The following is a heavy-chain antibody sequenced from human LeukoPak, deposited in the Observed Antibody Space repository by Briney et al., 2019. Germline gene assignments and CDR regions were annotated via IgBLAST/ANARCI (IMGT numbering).Heavy chain of an antibody. CDR2: ISSTVSTI. Sequence: GGSLRLSCAASGFTFSDYYMTWIRQAPGKGLEWLAYISSTVSTIYYADSVKGRFTISRDDAQNSLYLQMNSLRAEDTAVYFCARAHYYDSSGFDYWGQGTLVTVSS. V-gene: IGHV3-11*01. D-gene: IGHD3-22*01. J-gene: IGHJ4*02. CDR1: GFTFSDYY. CDR3: ARAHYYDSSGFDY.